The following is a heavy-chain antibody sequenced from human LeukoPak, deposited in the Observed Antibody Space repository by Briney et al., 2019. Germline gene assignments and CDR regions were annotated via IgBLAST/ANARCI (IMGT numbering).Heavy chain of an antibody. J-gene: IGHJ4*02. D-gene: IGHD4-17*01. CDR3: AKEFGYGDYAYRY. CDR1: GFTFSSYA. V-gene: IGHV3-23*01. CDR2: ISGSGGST. Sequence: GGSLRLSCAASGFTFSSYAMSWVRQAPGKGLEWVSAISGSGGSTYYADSVKGRFAISRDNSKDTLYLQMNSLRAEGTAVYYCAKEFGYGDYAYRYWGQGTLVTVSS.